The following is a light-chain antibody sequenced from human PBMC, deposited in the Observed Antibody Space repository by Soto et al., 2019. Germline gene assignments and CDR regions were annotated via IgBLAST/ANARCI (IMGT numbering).Light chain of an antibody. V-gene: IGKV1-39*01. Sequence: IQMTQSPSSLSASVGDRVIMSCRSVHSINNYLDWYQHRPGKVPKLLIYAASTLQSGVPSSFRGSGSGSVFTLTINSLQPEDFGTYYCLQSYSTLGTFGRGTRVEI. CDR2: AAS. CDR3: LQSYSTLGT. CDR1: HSINNY. J-gene: IGKJ2*01.